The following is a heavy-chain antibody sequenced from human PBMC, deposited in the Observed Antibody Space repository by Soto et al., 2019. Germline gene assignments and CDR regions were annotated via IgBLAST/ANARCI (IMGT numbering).Heavy chain of an antibody. CDR2: IYYTGST. D-gene: IGHD6-13*01. CDR3: AQYPSRAAAHDGDWFDP. CDR1: GGSISSGGSY. J-gene: IGHJ5*02. V-gene: IGHV4-31*03. Sequence: PSETLSLTCTVSGGSISSGGSYWNWIRQHPGKGLQWIGYIYYTGSTYYNPSLNSRVTISVDTSKNQFSLRLYSVTAADTAVYYCAQYPSRAAAHDGDWFDPWGQGTLVTVSS.